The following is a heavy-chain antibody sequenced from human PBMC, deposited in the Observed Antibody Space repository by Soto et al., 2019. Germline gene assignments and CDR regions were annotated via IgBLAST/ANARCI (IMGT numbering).Heavy chain of an antibody. CDR1: GFTFSNYA. V-gene: IGHV3-23*01. Sequence: EVQLLESGGGLEQPGGSLRLSCAVSGFTFSNYAMSWVRQAPGKGLEWVSGISGSGDSTNYGDSVKGRFTISRDNAKNTLYLQMNSLRAEDTAVYYCARRLYCSSSSCYAVDYWGQGTLVTVSS. J-gene: IGHJ4*02. CDR3: ARRLYCSSSSCYAVDY. CDR2: ISGSGDST. D-gene: IGHD2-2*01.